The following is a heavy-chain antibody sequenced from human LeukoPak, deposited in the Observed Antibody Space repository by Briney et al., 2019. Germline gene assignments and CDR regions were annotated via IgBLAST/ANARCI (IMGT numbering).Heavy chain of an antibody. CDR1: GGSISSGSYY. CDR3: ARHVRKRGIAVAGTPGWFDP. CDR2: IYTSGST. V-gene: IGHV4-61*02. Sequence: SETLSLTCTVSGGSISSGSYYWSWIRQPAGKGLGWIGRIYTSGSTNYNPSLKSRVTISVDTSKNQFSLKLSSVTAADTAVYYCARHVRKRGIAVAGTPGWFDPWGQGTLVTVSS. J-gene: IGHJ5*02. D-gene: IGHD6-19*01.